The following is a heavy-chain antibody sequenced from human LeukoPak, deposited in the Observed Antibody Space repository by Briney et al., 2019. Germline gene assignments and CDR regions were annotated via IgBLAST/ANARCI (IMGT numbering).Heavy chain of an antibody. CDR2: IYPDDSDT. D-gene: IGHD3-3*01. CDR1: GYSFTSYW. V-gene: IGHV5-51*01. Sequence: GESLKISCKGSGYSFTSYWIGWVRQMPGKGLEWMGIIYPDDSDTTYSPSFQGQVTISADKFISTAYLQWSSLKAPDTAMYYCARAPLLEWPPGCFDYWGQGTLVTVSS. CDR3: ARAPLLEWPPGCFDY. J-gene: IGHJ4*02.